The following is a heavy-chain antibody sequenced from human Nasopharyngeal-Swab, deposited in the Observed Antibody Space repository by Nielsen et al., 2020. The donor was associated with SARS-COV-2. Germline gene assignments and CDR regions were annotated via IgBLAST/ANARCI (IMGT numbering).Heavy chain of an antibody. V-gene: IGHV4-4*07. J-gene: IGHJ4*02. CDR1: GGSISSYY. D-gene: IGHD5-24*01. Sequence: SETLSLTCTVSGGSISSYYWSWIRQPAGKGLEWIGRMYTSGSTTYNPSPKSRVTMSVDTSKNQFSLKLSSVTAADTAVYYCARVTRDGYNYDRFDYWGQGTLVTVSS. CDR2: MYTSGST. CDR3: ARVTRDGYNYDRFDY.